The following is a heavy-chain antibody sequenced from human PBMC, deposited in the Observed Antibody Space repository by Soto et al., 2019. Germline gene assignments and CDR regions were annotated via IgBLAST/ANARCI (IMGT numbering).Heavy chain of an antibody. J-gene: IGHJ4*02. CDR3: ARDGDDSGYLDY. Sequence: QLQLQESGSGLVKPSQTLSLTCAVSGGSISSGGYSWSWIRQPPGKGLEWLGYIYHSGSTYYNPSLKCRITISVDRSKNQFSLKMSSVTAADTAVYYCARDGDDSGYLDYGGQGTLVTVSS. D-gene: IGHD3-10*01. CDR1: GGSISSGGYS. CDR2: IYHSGST. V-gene: IGHV4-30-2*01.